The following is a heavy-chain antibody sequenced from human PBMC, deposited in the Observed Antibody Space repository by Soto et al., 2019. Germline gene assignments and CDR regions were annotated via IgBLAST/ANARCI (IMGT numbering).Heavy chain of an antibody. Sequence: SETLSLTCTVSGGSISSGDYYWSWIRQPPGKGLEWIGYIYYSGSTYYNPSLKSRVTISVDTSKNQFSLKLSSVTAADTAVYYCARGYYYDSSGYSTLIDAFDIWGQGTMVTVS. V-gene: IGHV4-30-4*01. CDR2: IYYSGST. D-gene: IGHD3-22*01. CDR3: ARGYYYDSSGYSTLIDAFDI. J-gene: IGHJ3*02. CDR1: GGSISSGDYY.